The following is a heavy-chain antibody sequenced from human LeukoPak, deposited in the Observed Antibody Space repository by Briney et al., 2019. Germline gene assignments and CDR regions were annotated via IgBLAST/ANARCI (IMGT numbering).Heavy chain of an antibody. CDR1: GFTFDDYA. Sequence: LTGGSLRLSCAASGFTFDDYAIHWVRQAPGKGLEWVSGINWNSGSKHYADSVKGRFTISRDNAKNSLFLQMNSLRPEDTALYYCAKDFSSGYYYFDSWGEGNLGTVSS. J-gene: IGHJ4*02. D-gene: IGHD3-22*01. CDR2: INWNSGSK. V-gene: IGHV3-9*01. CDR3: AKDFSSGYYYFDS.